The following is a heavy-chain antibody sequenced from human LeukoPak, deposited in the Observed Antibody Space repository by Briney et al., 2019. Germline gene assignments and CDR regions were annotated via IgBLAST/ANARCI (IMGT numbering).Heavy chain of an antibody. Sequence: GGSLRLSCAASGFSFSSFGMNWVRQAPGKGLEWVSSISSGSSDIYSADSLKGRFTISRDNGKNSLYLQMNSLRPEDTAVYYCARNLETTYQGFWSGSPHYFGYWGQGALVTVSS. CDR1: GFSFSSFG. CDR2: ISSGSSDI. D-gene: IGHD3-3*01. CDR3: ARNLETTYQGFWSGSPHYFGY. J-gene: IGHJ4*02. V-gene: IGHV3-21*01.